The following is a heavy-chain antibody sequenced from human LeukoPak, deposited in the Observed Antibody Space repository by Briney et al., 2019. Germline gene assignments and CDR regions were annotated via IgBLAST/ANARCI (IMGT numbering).Heavy chain of an antibody. CDR1: GYTFIHHY. CDR2: INPNSGGT. CDR3: AREHRDDSSGYYYRPFDY. D-gene: IGHD3-22*01. J-gene: IGHJ4*02. Sequence: ASVKVSCKASGYTFIHHYIHWVRQAPGQGLEWMGWINPNSGGTNYAQKFQGRVTMTRDTSISTAYMELSRLRSDDTAVYYCAREHRDDSSGYYYRPFDYWGQGTLVTVSS. V-gene: IGHV1-2*02.